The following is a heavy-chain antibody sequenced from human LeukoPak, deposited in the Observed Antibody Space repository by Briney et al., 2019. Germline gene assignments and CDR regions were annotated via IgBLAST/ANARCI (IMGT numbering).Heavy chain of an antibody. CDR3: ARDRYSSGWYAPHYMDV. Sequence: KSSETLSLTCTVSGGSISSSYSYWGWIRQPPGKGLEWIGNIYYSGNTYYSPSLTSRVTLSVDTSENQFSLKLSSVTAADTAVYYCARDRYSSGWYAPHYMDVWGKGTTVTVSS. CDR1: GGSISSSYSY. V-gene: IGHV4-39*07. CDR2: IYYSGNT. D-gene: IGHD6-19*01. J-gene: IGHJ6*03.